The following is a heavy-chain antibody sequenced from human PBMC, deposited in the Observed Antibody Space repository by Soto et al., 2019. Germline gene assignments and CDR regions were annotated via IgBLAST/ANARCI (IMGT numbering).Heavy chain of an antibody. CDR3: ARDRQYSTASGRAFDI. D-gene: IGHD6-6*01. J-gene: IGHJ3*02. Sequence: GASVKVSCKASGGTFSSYAISWVRQAPGQGLEWMGGIIPIFGTANYAQKFQGRVTITADESTSTAYMELSSLRSEDTAVYYCARDRQYSTASGRAFDIWGQGTMVTV. CDR1: GGTFSSYA. CDR2: IIPIFGTA. V-gene: IGHV1-69*13.